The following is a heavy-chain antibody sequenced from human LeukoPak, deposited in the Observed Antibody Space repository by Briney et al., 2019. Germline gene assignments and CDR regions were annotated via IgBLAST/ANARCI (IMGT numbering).Heavy chain of an antibody. D-gene: IGHD3-3*01. CDR3: ARDPAAFWSGYYTKGMNRFDY. V-gene: IGHV3-21*01. CDR2: ISISSSYI. CDR1: GFTFSSYS. Sequence: GGSLRLSCAASGFTFSSYSMNWVRQAPGKGLEWVASISISSSYIYYADSVKGRFTISRDNAKNSLYLQMNSLRAEDTAVYYCARDPAAFWSGYYTKGMNRFDYWGQGTLVTVSS. J-gene: IGHJ4*02.